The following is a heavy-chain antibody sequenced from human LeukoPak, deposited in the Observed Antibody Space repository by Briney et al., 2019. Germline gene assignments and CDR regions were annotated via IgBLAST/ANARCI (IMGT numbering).Heavy chain of an antibody. CDR3: VTGTSRFYFDS. D-gene: IGHD1-7*01. CDR2: ISSGSGNT. J-gene: IGHJ4*02. V-gene: IGHV3-23*01. Sequence: GGSLRLSCAVSGFTFNSYAMNWVRQPPGKGLEWVSSISSGSGNTNYADSVKGRFTISRDNSKNTLYLQMNSLRAEDTAVYYFVTGTSRFYFDSWGQGTLVTVSS. CDR1: GFTFNSYA.